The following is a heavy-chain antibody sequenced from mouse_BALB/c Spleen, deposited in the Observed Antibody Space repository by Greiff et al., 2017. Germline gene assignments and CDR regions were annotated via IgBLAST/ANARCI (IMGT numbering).Heavy chain of an antibody. V-gene: IGHV1-19*01. CDR1: GYTFTDYY. Sequence: EVQLQESGPELVKPGASVKMSCKASGYTFTDYYMDWVKQSPGESLEWIGRVNPYNGGTSYNQKFKGKATLTVDKSSSTAYMQLSSLTSEDSAVYYGARTNWDWFAYWGQGTLVTVSA. CDR3: ARTNWDWFAY. D-gene: IGHD4-1*01. J-gene: IGHJ3*01. CDR2: VNPYNGGT.